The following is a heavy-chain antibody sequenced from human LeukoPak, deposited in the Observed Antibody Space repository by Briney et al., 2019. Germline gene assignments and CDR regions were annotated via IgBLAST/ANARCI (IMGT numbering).Heavy chain of an antibody. CDR3: ASGPTGFA. J-gene: IGHJ5*02. D-gene: IGHD1-14*01. V-gene: IGHV3-74*03. CDR2: INSDGSST. CDR1: GFTFSSYG. Sequence: QPGGSLRLSCAASGFTFSSYGMNWVRQAPGKGLVWVSLINSDGSSTTYADSVKGRFTISRDNAKNTLYLQMNSLRAEDTAVYFCASGPTGFAWGQGTLVTVSS.